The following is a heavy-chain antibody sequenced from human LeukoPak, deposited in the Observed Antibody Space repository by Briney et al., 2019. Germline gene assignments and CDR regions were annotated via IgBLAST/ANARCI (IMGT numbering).Heavy chain of an antibody. CDR2: IYYSGST. CDR3: ARDTRAPYGMDV. CDR1: GGSISSGGYY. J-gene: IGHJ6*02. Sequence: SETLSLTCTVSGGSISSGGYYWSWIRQHPGKGLEWIGYIYYSGSTNYNPSLKSRVTISVDTSKNQFSLKLSSVTAADTAVYYCARDTRAPYGMDVWGQGTTVTVSS. V-gene: IGHV4-61*08.